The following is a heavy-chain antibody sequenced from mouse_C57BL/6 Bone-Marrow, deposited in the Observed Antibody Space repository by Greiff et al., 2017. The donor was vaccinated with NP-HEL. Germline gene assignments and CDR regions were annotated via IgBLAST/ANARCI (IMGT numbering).Heavy chain of an antibody. CDR1: GYTFTSYG. D-gene: IGHD3-3*01. CDR3: ARTGLNYAMDY. CDR2: IYPRSGNT. J-gene: IGHJ4*01. V-gene: IGHV1-81*01. Sequence: QVQLQQSGAELARPGASVKLSCKASGYTFTSYGISWVKQRTGQGLEWIGEIYPRSGNTYYNEKFKGKATLTADKSSSTAYMELRSLTSEDSAVYFCARTGLNYAMDYWGQGTSVTVSS.